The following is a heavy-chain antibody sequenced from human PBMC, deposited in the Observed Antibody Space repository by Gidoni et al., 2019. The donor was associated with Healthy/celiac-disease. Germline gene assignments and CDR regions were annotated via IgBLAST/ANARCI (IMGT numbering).Heavy chain of an antibody. CDR2: ISYDGSNK. CDR1: GFTFSSYA. V-gene: IGHV3-30*04. D-gene: IGHD3-22*01. J-gene: IGHJ3*02. CDR3: AKMDYYYDSSPHAFDI. Sequence: QVQLVESGGGVVQPGRSLRLSCAASGFTFSSYAMHWVRQAPGKGLEWVAVISYDGSNKYYADSVKGRFTISRDNSKNTLYLQMNSLRAEDTAVYYCAKMDYYYDSSPHAFDIWGQGTMVTVSS.